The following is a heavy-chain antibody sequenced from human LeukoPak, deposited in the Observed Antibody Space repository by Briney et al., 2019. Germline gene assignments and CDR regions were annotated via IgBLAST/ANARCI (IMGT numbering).Heavy chain of an antibody. V-gene: IGHV3-23*01. Sequence: GGSLRLSCAASGFTFRSYAMSWVRQAPGKGLEWVSTINSSGGSTYYADSLKGRFTISRDISKNTLYLQMNSLRAEDTAIYYCALLMMYAIDFDYWGQGTLVTVSS. CDR2: INSSGGST. CDR1: GFTFRSYA. D-gene: IGHD2-8*01. CDR3: ALLMMYAIDFDY. J-gene: IGHJ4*02.